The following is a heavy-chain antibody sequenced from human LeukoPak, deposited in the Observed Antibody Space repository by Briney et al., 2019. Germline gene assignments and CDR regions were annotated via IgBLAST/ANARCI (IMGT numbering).Heavy chain of an antibody. CDR1: GGSISSYY. D-gene: IGHD3-3*01. J-gene: IGHJ3*02. Sequence: PSETLSLTCTVSGGSISSYYWSWIRQPPGKGLEWIGYIYYSGSTNYNPSPKSRVTISVDTSKNQFSLKLSSVTAADTAVYYCARVPQATYYDFWSGPVDAFDIWGQGTMVTVSS. V-gene: IGHV4-59*01. CDR3: ARVPQATYYDFWSGPVDAFDI. CDR2: IYYSGST.